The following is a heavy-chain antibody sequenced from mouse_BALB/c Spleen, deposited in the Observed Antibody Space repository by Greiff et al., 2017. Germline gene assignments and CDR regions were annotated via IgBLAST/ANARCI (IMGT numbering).Heavy chain of an antibody. Sequence: VQLQQSGTVLARPGASVKMSCKASGYTFTSYWMHWVKQRPGQGLEWIGAIYPGNSDTSYNQKFKGKAKLTAVTSTSTAYMELSSLTNEDSAVYYCTRTHYYGSRVYAMDYWGQGTSVTVSS. CDR2: IYPGNSDT. CDR3: TRTHYYGSRVYAMDY. CDR1: GYTFTSYW. V-gene: IGHV1-5*01. J-gene: IGHJ4*01. D-gene: IGHD1-1*01.